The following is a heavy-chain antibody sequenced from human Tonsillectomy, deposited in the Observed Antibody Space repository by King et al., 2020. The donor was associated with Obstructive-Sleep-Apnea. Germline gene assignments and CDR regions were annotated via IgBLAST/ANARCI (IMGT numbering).Heavy chain of an antibody. CDR2: INPNSGGT. CDR3: ARVRSIAVAGRGLGY. D-gene: IGHD6-19*01. CDR1: GYTFTGYY. Sequence: LVQSGAEVKKPGASVKVSCKASGYTFTGYYMHWVRQAPGQGLEWMGWINPNSGGTNYAQKFQGRVTMTRDTSISTAYMELSRLRSDDTAVYYCARVRSIAVAGRGLGYWGQGTLVTVSS. V-gene: IGHV1-2*02. J-gene: IGHJ4*02.